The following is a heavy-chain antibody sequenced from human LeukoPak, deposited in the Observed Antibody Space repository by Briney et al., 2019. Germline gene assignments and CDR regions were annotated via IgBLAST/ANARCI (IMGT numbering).Heavy chain of an antibody. D-gene: IGHD1-26*01. Sequence: SETLSLTCTVSGGSISDYYWTWIRQPPDKGLEWIGYVHYSGTPNNNPSLKSRVTFSVDTSKNQFSLKLTSVTAADTAVYYCARGVGATHFDYWGQGTLVAVSS. V-gene: IGHV4-59*01. CDR2: VHYSGTP. J-gene: IGHJ4*02. CDR3: ARGVGATHFDY. CDR1: GGSISDYY.